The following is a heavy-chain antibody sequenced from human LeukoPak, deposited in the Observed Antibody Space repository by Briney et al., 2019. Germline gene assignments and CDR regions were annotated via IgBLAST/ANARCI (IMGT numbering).Heavy chain of an antibody. CDR1: GYTFSGYY. J-gene: IGHJ5*02. Sequence: APVKVSCKSSGYTFSGYYMHWVRQAPGQGLEWMGWINPNSGGTNYAQKFQGRVTMTRDTSISTAYMELNSLRSDDTAVYYCAALLWFGELSPWGQGTLVTVSS. CDR3: AALLWFGELSP. V-gene: IGHV1-2*02. D-gene: IGHD3-10*01. CDR2: INPNSGGT.